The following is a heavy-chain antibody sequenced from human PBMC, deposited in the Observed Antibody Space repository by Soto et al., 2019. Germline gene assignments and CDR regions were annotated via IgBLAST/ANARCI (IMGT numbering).Heavy chain of an antibody. CDR3: ARVLVGATSDAFDN. CDR2: IYHSGST. V-gene: IGHV4-4*02. Sequence: QVQLQESGPGLVKPSGTLSLTCAVSSGSISSSNWWSWVRQPPGKGREWVGEIYHSGSTHYNPSLKSRVTISVDKSKNQFSLKLSSVTAADTAVYYCARVLVGATSDAFDNWGQGTMVTVSS. CDR1: SGSISSSNW. D-gene: IGHD1-26*01. J-gene: IGHJ3*02.